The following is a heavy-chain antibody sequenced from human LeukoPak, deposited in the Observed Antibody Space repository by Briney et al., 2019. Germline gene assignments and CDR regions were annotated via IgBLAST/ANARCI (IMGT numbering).Heavy chain of an antibody. CDR2: IRIASTYV. J-gene: IGHJ4*02. D-gene: IGHD4-17*01. CDR1: GFTFKSYN. CDR3: AKIGDYGSLLAFDY. Sequence: GGSLRLSCATSGFTFKSYNMNWVRQAPGRGLEWVSSIRIASTYVYADSVKGRFTISRDNSKHTLYLQMNSLRAEDTATYYCAKIGDYGSLLAFDYWGQGTLVTVSS. V-gene: IGHV3-21*04.